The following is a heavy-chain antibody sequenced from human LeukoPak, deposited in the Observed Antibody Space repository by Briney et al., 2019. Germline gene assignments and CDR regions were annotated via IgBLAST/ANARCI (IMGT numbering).Heavy chain of an antibody. V-gene: IGHV4-39*07. Sequence: SETLSLTCTVSGGSIGSSSYYWGWIRQPPGKGLEWIGSIYYSGSTYYNPSLKSRVTISVDTSKNQFSLKLTSVTAADTAVYYCARDDGQSPYSGNSYYYYGMDVWGQGTTVTVSS. CDR3: ARDDGQSPYSGNSYYYYGMDV. CDR2: IYYSGST. CDR1: GGSIGSSSYY. J-gene: IGHJ6*02. D-gene: IGHD4-23*01.